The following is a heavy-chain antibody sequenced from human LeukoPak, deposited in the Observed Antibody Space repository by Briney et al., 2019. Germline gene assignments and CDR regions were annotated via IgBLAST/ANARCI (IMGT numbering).Heavy chain of an antibody. Sequence: GGSLRLSCAASGFTFSSYEMNWVRQAPGKGLEWVSYIDSSGSNIHYADSVKGRFTISRDNTKNSLYLQMNSLRAEDTAVYYCARTKEMASISYFDSWGQGTLVTVSS. CDR3: ARTKEMASISYFDS. D-gene: IGHD5-24*01. V-gene: IGHV3-48*03. CDR1: GFTFSSYE. CDR2: IDSSGSNI. J-gene: IGHJ4*02.